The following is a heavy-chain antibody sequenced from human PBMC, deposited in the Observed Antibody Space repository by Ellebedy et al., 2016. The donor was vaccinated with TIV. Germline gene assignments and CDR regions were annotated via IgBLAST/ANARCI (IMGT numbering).Heavy chain of an antibody. J-gene: IGHJ4*02. D-gene: IGHD2-15*01. CDR1: GYIFPTYW. Sequence: KVSCKGSGYIFPTYWIGWVRQMPGKGLEWMGNIYPGDSNTAYSPSFQGQVTISADKSISSAYLQWSSLKASDTAMYYCVRGPLGYCSGGSCSADYWGQGTLVTVSS. V-gene: IGHV5-51*01. CDR2: IYPGDSNT. CDR3: VRGPLGYCSGGSCSADY.